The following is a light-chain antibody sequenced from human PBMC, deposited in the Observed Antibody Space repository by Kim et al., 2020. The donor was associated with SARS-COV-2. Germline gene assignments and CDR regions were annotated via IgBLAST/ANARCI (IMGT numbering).Light chain of an antibody. CDR1: QTVLNNSNNKNY. CDR3: QQYYSTPPS. Sequence: TATLNCKSSQTVLNNSNNKNYLAWYQQKPGQAPKLLIYWASIRESGVSERFSGSGSETDFTLTISSLQAEDVAVYYCQQYYSTPPSFGQGTKLEI. V-gene: IGKV4-1*01. J-gene: IGKJ2*03. CDR2: WAS.